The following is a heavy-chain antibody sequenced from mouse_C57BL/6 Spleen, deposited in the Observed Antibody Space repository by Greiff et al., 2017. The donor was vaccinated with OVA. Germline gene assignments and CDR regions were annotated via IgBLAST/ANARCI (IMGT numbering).Heavy chain of an antibody. CDR2: IDPEDGDT. J-gene: IGHJ2*01. CDR1: GFNIKDYY. D-gene: IGHD1-1*01. Sequence: DVKLQESGAELVRPGASVKLSCTASGFNIKDYYMHWVKQRPEQGLEWIGRIDPEDGDTEYAPKFQGKATMTADTSSNTAYLQLSSLTSEDTAVYYCTTKTTVVAGDYWGQGTTLTVSS. CDR3: TTKTTVVAGDY. V-gene: IGHV14-1*01.